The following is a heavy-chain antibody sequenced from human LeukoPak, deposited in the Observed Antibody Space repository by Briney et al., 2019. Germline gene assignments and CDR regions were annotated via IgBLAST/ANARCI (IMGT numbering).Heavy chain of an antibody. J-gene: IGHJ6*02. D-gene: IGHD3-10*01. Sequence: GGSLRLSCAASEFTFSSYAMQWVRQAPGKGLEWVSAISGISGSTTIYADSVKGRFAVSRDNSRNTLFLQMNSLRAEDTAVYYCAKNYASGRGVPYAMDVWGQGTTVTVAS. V-gene: IGHV3-23*01. CDR1: EFTFSSYA. CDR2: ISGISGSTT. CDR3: AKNYASGRGVPYAMDV.